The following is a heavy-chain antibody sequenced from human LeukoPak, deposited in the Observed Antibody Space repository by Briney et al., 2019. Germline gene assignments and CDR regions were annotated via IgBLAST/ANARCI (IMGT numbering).Heavy chain of an antibody. CDR2: MNPNSGNT. J-gene: IGHJ6*03. Sequence: GASVKVSCKASGYTFTSYDINWVRQATGQGLEWMGWMNPNSGNTGYAQKFQGRVTMTRNTSISTAYMELSSLRSEDTAVYYCARELAGSSSWPGGYYYYYMDVWGKGTTVTVSS. CDR3: ARELAGSSSWPGGYYYYYMDV. D-gene: IGHD6-13*01. CDR1: GYTFTSYD. V-gene: IGHV1-8*01.